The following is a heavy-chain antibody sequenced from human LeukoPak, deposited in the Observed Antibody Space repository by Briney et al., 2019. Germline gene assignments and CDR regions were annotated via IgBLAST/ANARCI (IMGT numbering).Heavy chain of an antibody. V-gene: IGHV4-59*01. CDR2: ISYSGST. D-gene: IGHD3-3*01. CDR1: GGSISSYY. J-gene: IGHJ4*02. CDR3: ARASGLLRFLEWLPAYFDY. Sequence: SGTLSLTCTVSGGSISSYYWSWIRQPPGKGLGWIGYISYSGSTNYNPSLKSRVTISVDTSKKQFSLKLSSVTAADTAVYYCARASGLLRFLEWLPAYFDYWGQGTLVTVSS.